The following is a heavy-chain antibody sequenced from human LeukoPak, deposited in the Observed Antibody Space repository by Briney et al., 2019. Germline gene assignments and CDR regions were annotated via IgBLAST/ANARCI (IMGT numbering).Heavy chain of an antibody. CDR1: GFTFTSYD. V-gene: IGHV1-8*01. D-gene: IGHD6-19*01. CDR3: ARGRQWLVPLDY. J-gene: IGHJ4*02. CDR2: MNPKSGNT. Sequence: ASVKVSCKASGFTFTSYDINWVRQATGQGLEWMGWMNPKSGNTGYARKFQGRVTMTRNTSVSTAYMELSSLRSEDTAVYYCARGRQWLVPLDYWSQGTRVTVRS.